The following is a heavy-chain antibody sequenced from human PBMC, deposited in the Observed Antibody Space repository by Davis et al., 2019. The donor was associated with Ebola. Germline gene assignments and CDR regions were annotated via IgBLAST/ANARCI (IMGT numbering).Heavy chain of an antibody. CDR1: GGSISSGGYY. Sequence: MPSETLSLTCTVSGGSISSGGYYWSWIRQRPGKGLEWIGYIYYRGSTYYNPSLKSRVIISVDTSKNQSSLKLSSVTAADTAVYYCARLEVWVRGIIYYYYGMDVWGQGTTVTVSS. CDR2: IYYRGST. V-gene: IGHV4-31*03. D-gene: IGHD3-10*01. J-gene: IGHJ6*02. CDR3: ARLEVWVRGIIYYYYGMDV.